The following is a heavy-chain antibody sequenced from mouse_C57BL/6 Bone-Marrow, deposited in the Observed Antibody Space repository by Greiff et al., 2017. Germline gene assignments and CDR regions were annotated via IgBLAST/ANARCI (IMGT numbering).Heavy chain of an antibody. D-gene: IGHD1-1*01. V-gene: IGHV1-82*01. CDR1: GYAFSSSW. J-gene: IGHJ4*01. CDR2: IYPGDGDT. CDR3: ANHYYGSSCDWDGAMDY. Sequence: QVQLQQSGPELVKPGASVKISCKASGYAFSSSWMNWVKQRPGKGLEWIGRIYPGDGDTNYNGKFKGKATLTADKSSSTAYMQLSSLTSEDSAVYFCANHYYGSSCDWDGAMDYWGQGTSVTVSS.